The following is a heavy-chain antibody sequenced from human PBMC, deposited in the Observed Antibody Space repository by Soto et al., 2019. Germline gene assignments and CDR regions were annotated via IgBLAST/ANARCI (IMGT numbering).Heavy chain of an antibody. CDR2: IYYSGRT. V-gene: IGHV4-59*01. J-gene: IGHJ4*02. CDR1: GDSISSYY. Sequence: PSQTVSLTCTVSGDSISSYYWTWIRQPPGKGLEYIGYIYYSGRTYYNPSLKSRVTISVDTSKNKFYLTLSSVTAADTAVYYCARHLDSGTYLFDYWGQGTLVTVSS. CDR3: ARHLDSGTYLFDY. D-gene: IGHD1-26*01.